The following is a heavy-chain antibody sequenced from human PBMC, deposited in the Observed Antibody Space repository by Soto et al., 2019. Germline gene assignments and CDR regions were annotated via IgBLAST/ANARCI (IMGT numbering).Heavy chain of an antibody. CDR1: GGAFSSNA. CDR3: ARVFAHGWFDP. V-gene: IGHV1-69*13. Sequence: GASVKVSCKAFGGAFSSNAISWMRQAPGQGLEWIGTISPIFGSAAYAQRFQGRVTITADVPTNTAYMELRSLRSDDTAVYYCARVFAHGWFDPWGQGTLVTVSS. J-gene: IGHJ5*02. CDR2: ISPIFGSA. D-gene: IGHD2-8*01.